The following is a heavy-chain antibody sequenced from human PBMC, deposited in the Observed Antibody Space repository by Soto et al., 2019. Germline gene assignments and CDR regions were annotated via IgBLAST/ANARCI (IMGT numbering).Heavy chain of an antibody. D-gene: IGHD2-15*01. CDR1: GYTFTSYA. J-gene: IGHJ4*02. CDR2: INPSGGST. CDR3: ASARYCSGGSCYSFFDY. Sequence: ASVKVSCEASGYTFTSYAMHWVRQAPGQRLEWMGIINPSGGSTSYAQKFQGRVTMTRDTSTSTVYMELSSLRSEDTAVYYCASARYCSGGSCYSFFDYWGQGTLVTVSS. V-gene: IGHV1-46*01.